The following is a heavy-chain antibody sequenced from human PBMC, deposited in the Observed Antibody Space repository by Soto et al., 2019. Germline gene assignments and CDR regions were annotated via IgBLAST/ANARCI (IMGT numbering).Heavy chain of an antibody. CDR2: ISSSSSYI. CDR1: GFTFSSYS. D-gene: IGHD2-15*01. Sequence: GGSLRLSCAASGFTFSSYSMNWVRQAPGKGLEWVSSISSSSSYIYYADSVKGRFTISRDNAKNSLYLQMNSLRAEDTAVYYCARDRYCSGGSCYPNWFDPWGQGTLVTVSS. CDR3: ARDRYCSGGSCYPNWFDP. J-gene: IGHJ5*02. V-gene: IGHV3-21*01.